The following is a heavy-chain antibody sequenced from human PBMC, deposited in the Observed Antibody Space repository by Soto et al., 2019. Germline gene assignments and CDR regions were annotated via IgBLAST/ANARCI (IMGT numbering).Heavy chain of an antibody. V-gene: IGHV3-21*04. CDR1: GFSFSDYS. Sequence: GGSLRLSCTASGFSFSDYSFNWVRQAPGKGLEWVSSITHTGTNAYYADSVKGRFTISKDSADNSLILQMTSLRAEDTAVYYCAKDAVSGDGIWLLDSWGQGTVVTVSS. CDR2: ITHTGTNA. D-gene: IGHD4-17*01. J-gene: IGHJ4*02. CDR3: AKDAVSGDGIWLLDS.